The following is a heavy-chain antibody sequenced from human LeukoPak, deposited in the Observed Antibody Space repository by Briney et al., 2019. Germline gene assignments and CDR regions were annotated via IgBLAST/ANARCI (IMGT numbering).Heavy chain of an antibody. CDR1: GFTFSSYA. Sequence: GRSLRLSCAAWGFTFSSYAMHWVRQATGKGREWVAVISYDGSNKYYGDSVKGRFTISRDNSKNTLYLQMNSLRAEDTAVYYCARDRRDIVVAGRGYYYYGMDVWGKGTTVTVSS. D-gene: IGHD2-2*01. CDR3: ARDRRDIVVAGRGYYYYGMDV. CDR2: ISYDGSNK. V-gene: IGHV3-30*04. J-gene: IGHJ6*04.